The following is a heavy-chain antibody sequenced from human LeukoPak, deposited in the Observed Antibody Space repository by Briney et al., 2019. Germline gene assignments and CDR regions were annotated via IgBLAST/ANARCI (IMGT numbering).Heavy chain of an antibody. CDR2: IYYSGSN. J-gene: IGHJ4*02. CDR1: GDSISNGGYY. Sequence: SETLSLTCTVSGDSISNGGYYWSWLRQPPGKGLEWIGYIYYSGSNNYNPSLKSRVTMSVDTSKNQFSLKMSSVTDLDTAVYYCARDYYDTSGYYGGSYWGQGTLVTVSS. CDR3: ARDYYDTSGYYGGSY. V-gene: IGHV4-61*08. D-gene: IGHD3-22*01.